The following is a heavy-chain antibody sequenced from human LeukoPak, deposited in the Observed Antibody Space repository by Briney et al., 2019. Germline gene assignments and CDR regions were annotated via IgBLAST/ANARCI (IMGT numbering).Heavy chain of an antibody. CDR1: GGSFSGYY. CDR2: INHSGST. V-gene: IGHV4-34*01. D-gene: IGHD6-13*01. Sequence: SETLSLTCAVYGGSFSGYYWSWIRQPPGKGLEWIGEINHSGSTNYNPSLKSRVTISVDTSKNQFSLKLSSVTAADTAVYYCAGGIAGRDYWGQGTLVTVSS. CDR3: AGGIAGRDY. J-gene: IGHJ4*02.